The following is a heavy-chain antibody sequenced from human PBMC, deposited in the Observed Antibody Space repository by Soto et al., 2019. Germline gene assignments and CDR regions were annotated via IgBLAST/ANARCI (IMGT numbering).Heavy chain of an antibody. CDR3: GSVFEH. CDR2: VDNDGSGT. CDR1: RFTFRDFW. J-gene: IGHJ4*02. V-gene: IGHV3-74*01. Sequence: GSLRISCEASRFTFRDFWIHWVRQVPLKWLMWVSRVDNDGSGTSYADSVKGRFTMSRDNAKNTVYLQMNSLRVDDTAVYYCGSVFEHWGQGIMVTVSS. D-gene: IGHD3-10*01.